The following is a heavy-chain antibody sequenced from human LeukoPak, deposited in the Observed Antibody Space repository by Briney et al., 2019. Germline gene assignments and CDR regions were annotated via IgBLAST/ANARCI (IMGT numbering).Heavy chain of an antibody. Sequence: GASVKVSCKVSGYTLTELSMHWVRQAPGKGLEWVGGFDPEDGETIYAQKFQGRVTMTEDTSTDTAYMELSSLRSEDTAVYYCATDLPYYDCWGGRFDYWGQGTLVTVTS. CDR3: ATDLPYYDCWGGRFDY. J-gene: IGHJ4*02. CDR1: GYTLTELS. D-gene: IGHD3-3*01. CDR2: FDPEDGET. V-gene: IGHV1-24*01.